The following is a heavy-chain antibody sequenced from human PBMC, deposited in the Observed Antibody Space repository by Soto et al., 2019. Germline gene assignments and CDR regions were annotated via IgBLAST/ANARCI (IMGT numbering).Heavy chain of an antibody. CDR3: AKGHGYGFDY. D-gene: IGHD5-18*01. CDR1: GFTFSSYA. V-gene: IGHV3-23*01. Sequence: GGSLRLSCAVAGFTFSSYAMNWVRQAPGKGLEWVPGISGSGGSTYHADSVKGRLTISRDNSKNTLYLQMNSLRAEDTAVYYCAKGHGYGFDYWGQGTLVTVSS. CDR2: ISGSGGST. J-gene: IGHJ4*02.